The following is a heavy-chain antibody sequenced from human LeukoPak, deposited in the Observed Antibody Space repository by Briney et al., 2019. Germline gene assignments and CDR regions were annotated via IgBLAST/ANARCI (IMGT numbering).Heavy chain of an antibody. Sequence: SETLSLTCTVSGGSISSYYWSWIRQPPGKGLEWIGYIYYSGSTNYNPSLKSRVTISVDTSKNQFSLKLSSVTAADTAVYYCARDGETATSDAFDIWGQGTMVTVSS. CDR3: ARDGETATSDAFDI. J-gene: IGHJ3*02. V-gene: IGHV4-59*12. CDR1: GGSISSYY. CDR2: IYYSGST. D-gene: IGHD5-24*01.